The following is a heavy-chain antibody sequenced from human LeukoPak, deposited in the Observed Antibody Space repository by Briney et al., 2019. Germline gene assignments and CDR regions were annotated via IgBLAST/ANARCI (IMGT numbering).Heavy chain of an antibody. D-gene: IGHD3-9*01. CDR1: GFTFNTFN. V-gene: IGHV3-21*01. Sequence: PGGSLRLSCAASGFTFNTFNMNWVRQAPGKGLEWVSSITSGGDYICYADSVKGRFTTSRDNAKNSLSLQLNSLRVEDTAVYYCARGHYDVLAASYKWTLDYWGQGTLVTVSS. J-gene: IGHJ4*02. CDR3: ARGHYDVLAASYKWTLDY. CDR2: ITSGGDYI.